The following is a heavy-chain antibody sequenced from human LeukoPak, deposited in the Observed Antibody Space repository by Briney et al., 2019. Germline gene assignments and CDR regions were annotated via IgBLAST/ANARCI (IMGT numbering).Heavy chain of an antibody. CDR1: GFTFSIYA. CDR2: IAGSGRHT. Sequence: GGSLRLSCAPSGFTFSIYAMSWVRRAPGKGLEWVSSIAGSGRHTYYADSVKGRFTISRDNSKNTLYLQMNSLRAEDTAVYYCARNPYDSSGYKAPYWHFDLWGRGTLVTVSS. CDR3: ARNPYDSSGYKAPYWHFDL. J-gene: IGHJ2*01. V-gene: IGHV3-23*01. D-gene: IGHD3-22*01.